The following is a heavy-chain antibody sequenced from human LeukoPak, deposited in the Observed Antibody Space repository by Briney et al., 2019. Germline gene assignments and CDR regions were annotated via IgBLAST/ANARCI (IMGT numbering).Heavy chain of an antibody. V-gene: IGHV4-39*07. CDR1: GGSISSSSYY. Sequence: SESLSLTCTVSGGSISSSSYYWGWIRQPPGKGLGWIGSIYYSGSTYYNPSLKSRVTISVDTSKNQFSLKLSSVTAADTAVYYCARVEYQLRKAFDIWGQGTMVTVSS. J-gene: IGHJ3*02. CDR2: IYYSGST. CDR3: ARVEYQLRKAFDI. D-gene: IGHD2-2*01.